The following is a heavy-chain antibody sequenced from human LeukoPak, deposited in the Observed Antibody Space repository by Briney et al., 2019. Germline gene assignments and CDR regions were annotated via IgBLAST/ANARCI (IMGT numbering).Heavy chain of an antibody. J-gene: IGHJ4*02. CDR2: ISYDGSNK. CDR3: ARSGGDYGFRVFDY. Sequence: GGSLRLSCAASGFTFSSYAMHWVRQAPGKGLEWVAVISYDGSNKYYADSVKGRFTISRDNSKNTLYLQMNSLRAEDTAVYYCARSGGDYGFRVFDYWGQGTLVTVSP. V-gene: IGHV3-30*04. CDR1: GFTFSSYA. D-gene: IGHD4-17*01.